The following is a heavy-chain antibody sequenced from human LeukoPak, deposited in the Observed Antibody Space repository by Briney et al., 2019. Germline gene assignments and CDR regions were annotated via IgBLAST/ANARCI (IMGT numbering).Heavy chain of an antibody. CDR1: GGTFSSYA. Sequence: SVKVSCKASGGTFSSYAISWVRQAPGQGLEWMGRIIPIFGTANYAQKFQGRVTITTDESTSTAYMELSSLKSEDTAVYYCARDAKFLPIFGARLDLPFDYWGQGTLVTVSS. V-gene: IGHV1-69*05. J-gene: IGHJ4*02. CDR2: IIPIFGTA. CDR3: ARDAKFLPIFGARLDLPFDY. D-gene: IGHD3-3*01.